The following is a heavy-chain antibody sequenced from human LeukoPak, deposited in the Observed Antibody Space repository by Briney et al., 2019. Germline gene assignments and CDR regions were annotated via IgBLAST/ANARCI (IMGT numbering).Heavy chain of an antibody. Sequence: GRSLRLSSAASGFTFSSYGMHWVRQAPGKGLEWVAVISYDGSNKYYADSVEGRFTISRDNSKNTLYLQMNSLRAEDTAVYYCAKDRYCSGGSCVDYWGQGTLVTVSS. V-gene: IGHV3-30*18. CDR2: ISYDGSNK. CDR1: GFTFSSYG. D-gene: IGHD2-15*01. J-gene: IGHJ4*02. CDR3: AKDRYCSGGSCVDY.